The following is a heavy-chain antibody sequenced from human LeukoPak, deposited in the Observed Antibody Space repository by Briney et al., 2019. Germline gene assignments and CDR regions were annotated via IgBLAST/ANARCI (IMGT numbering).Heavy chain of an antibody. J-gene: IGHJ4*02. CDR3: ARGGSYFDISGYYFY. V-gene: IGHV3-7*02. CDR1: GFTFSRFW. Sequence: GGSLRLSCAASGFTFSRFWMTWVRQAPGKGLEWVADIKQDGSEIRSVDSVKGQFTISRDNAKNSLYLQMNSLRTEDTAVYYCARGGSYFDISGYYFYWGQGTLVTVSS. CDR2: IKQDGSEI. D-gene: IGHD3-22*01.